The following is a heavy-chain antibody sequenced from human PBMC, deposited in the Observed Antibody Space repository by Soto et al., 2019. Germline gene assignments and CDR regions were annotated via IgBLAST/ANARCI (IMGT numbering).Heavy chain of an antibody. J-gene: IGHJ4*02. CDR1: GFTFTTYW. V-gene: IGHV3-7*05. D-gene: IGHD3-10*01. Sequence: EVQLVESGGGLVQPGGSLRLSCAVSGFTFTTYWITWVRQAPGKGLEWVANIKEDGTEKNYLDSVGGRFSISRANAKNSLYLQMNSLRAEDTAIYYCARAGSENEYWGQGTLVTVSS. CDR2: IKEDGTEK. CDR3: ARAGSENEY.